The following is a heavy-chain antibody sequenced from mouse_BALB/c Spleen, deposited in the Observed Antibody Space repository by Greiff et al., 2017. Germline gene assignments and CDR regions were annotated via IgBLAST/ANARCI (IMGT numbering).Heavy chain of an antibody. CDR3: AYYGSSYSYFDY. CDR2: IDPSDSYT. Sequence: QVQLQQSGAELVKPGASVKLSCKASGYTFTSYWMHWVKQRPGQGLEWIGEIDPSDSYTNYNQKFKGKATLTVDKSSSTAYMQLSSLTSEDSAVYYCAYYGSSYSYFDYWGQGTTLTVSS. D-gene: IGHD1-1*01. J-gene: IGHJ2*01. CDR1: GYTFTSYW. V-gene: IGHV1-69*02.